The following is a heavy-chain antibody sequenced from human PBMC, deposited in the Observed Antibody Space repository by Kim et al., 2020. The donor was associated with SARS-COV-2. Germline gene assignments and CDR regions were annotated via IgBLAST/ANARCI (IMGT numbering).Heavy chain of an antibody. CDR1: GFTFSSYA. J-gene: IGHJ6*02. D-gene: IGHD6-6*01. V-gene: IGHV3-30-3*01. CDR3: ARGAVSSPPSKRYYGMDV. Sequence: GGSLRLSCAASGFTFSSYAMHWVRQAPGKGLEWVAVISYDGSNKYYADSVKGRFTISRDNSKNTLYLQMNSLRAEDTAVYYCARGAVSSPPSKRYYGMDVWGQGTTVTVSS. CDR2: ISYDGSNK.